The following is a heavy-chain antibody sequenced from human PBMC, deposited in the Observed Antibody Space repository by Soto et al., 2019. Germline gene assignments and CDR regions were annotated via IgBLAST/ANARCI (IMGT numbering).Heavy chain of an antibody. D-gene: IGHD7-27*01. J-gene: IGHJ6*02. CDR1: GFTFSANG. Sequence: VQLVESGGGVVQPGTSLRLSCTASGFTFSANGMHWVRQAPGKGLEWVAVISYDGSKTYYSDSVKGRLTVYRDNSRGTXXLQMNSLRPDDTAVYYCATDLRQGASGATVYGMDVWGQGTPVSVSS. CDR2: ISYDGSKT. V-gene: IGHV3-30*03. CDR3: ATDLRQGASGATVYGMDV.